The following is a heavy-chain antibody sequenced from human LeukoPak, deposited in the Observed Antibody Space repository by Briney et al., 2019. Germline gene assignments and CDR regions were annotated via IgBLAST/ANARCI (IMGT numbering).Heavy chain of an antibody. CDR3: ARDRGSGYYGSGSYYPYYFDY. J-gene: IGHJ4*02. CDR1: GYTFTSYG. Sequence: GASVKVSCKASGYTFTSYGISWVRQAPGQGLEWMGWISAYNGNTKYAQKLQGRVTMTTDTSTSTAYMELRSLRSDDTAVYYCARDRGSGYYGSGSYYPYYFDYWGQGTLVTVSS. CDR2: ISAYNGNT. V-gene: IGHV1-18*01. D-gene: IGHD3-10*01.